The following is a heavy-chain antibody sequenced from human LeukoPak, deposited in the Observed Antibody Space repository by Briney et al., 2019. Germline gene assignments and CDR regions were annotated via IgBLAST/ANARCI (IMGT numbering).Heavy chain of an antibody. Sequence: ASVRVSCKTSGYTFNSFGITWLRQAPGQGLEWMGWVSAYKDYTSHAQKLQDRIVMTTDTSTTTAYMELRNLKSDDTAVYYCAREAVSFVAVAKDGYFDFWGQGSLVTVSS. D-gene: IGHD6-19*01. CDR3: AREAVSFVAVAKDGYFDF. CDR1: GYTFNSFG. V-gene: IGHV1-18*01. J-gene: IGHJ4*02. CDR2: VSAYKDYT.